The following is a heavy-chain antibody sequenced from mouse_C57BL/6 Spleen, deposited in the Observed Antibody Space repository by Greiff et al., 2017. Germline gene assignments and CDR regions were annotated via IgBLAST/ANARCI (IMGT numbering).Heavy chain of an antibody. Sequence: VKVVESGAELARPGASVKLSCKASGYTFTSYGISWVKQRTGQGLEWIGEIDPRSGNTYYNEKFKGKATLTADKSSSTAYMELRSLTSEDSAVYFCARWLTGTVDYWGQGTTLTVSS. CDR3: ARWLTGTVDY. J-gene: IGHJ2*01. CDR1: GYTFTSYG. CDR2: IDPRSGNT. V-gene: IGHV1-81*01. D-gene: IGHD4-1*01.